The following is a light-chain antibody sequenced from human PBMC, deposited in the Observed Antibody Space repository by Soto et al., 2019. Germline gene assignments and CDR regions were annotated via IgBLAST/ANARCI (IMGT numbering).Light chain of an antibody. CDR3: QQYNNWPPWT. V-gene: IGKV3-15*01. Sequence: EIVLTQSPGTLSLSPGERATLSCRAGQSVSSNLAWYQQKPGQAPRLLIYGASTRATGIPARFSGSGSGTEFTLTISSLQSEDFAVYYCQQYNNWPPWTFGQGTKVDI. J-gene: IGKJ1*01. CDR1: QSVSSN. CDR2: GAS.